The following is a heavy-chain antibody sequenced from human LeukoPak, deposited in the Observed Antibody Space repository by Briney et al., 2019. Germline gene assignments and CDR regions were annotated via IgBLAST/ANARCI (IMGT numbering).Heavy chain of an antibody. CDR2: IYTSGST. CDR1: GDSISSGIYY. V-gene: IGHV4-39*07. Sequence: SETLSLTCIVSGDSISSGIYYWGWIRQPPGKGLEWIGRIYTSGSTNYNPSLKSRVTMSVDTSKNQFSLKLSSVTAADTAVYYCARDRARQDRLYYGMDVWGQGTLVTVSS. D-gene: IGHD1-14*01. J-gene: IGHJ6*02. CDR3: ARDRARQDRLYYGMDV.